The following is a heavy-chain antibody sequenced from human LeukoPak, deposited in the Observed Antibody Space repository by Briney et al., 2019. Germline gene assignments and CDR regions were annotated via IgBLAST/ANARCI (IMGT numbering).Heavy chain of an antibody. V-gene: IGHV4-34*01. CDR2: INHSGST. J-gene: IGHJ4*02. CDR1: GGSFRGYY. Sequence: SETLSLTCAVYGGSFRGYYWSWIRQPPGKGLEWIGEINHSGSTNYNPSLKSRVTISVDTSKNQFSLKLSSVTAADTAVYYCARGRRSGYSGSPGFDYWGQGTLVTVSS. D-gene: IGHD1-26*01. CDR3: ARGRRSGYSGSPGFDY.